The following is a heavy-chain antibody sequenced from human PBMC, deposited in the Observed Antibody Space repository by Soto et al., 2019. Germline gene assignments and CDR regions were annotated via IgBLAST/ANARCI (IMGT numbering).Heavy chain of an antibody. CDR2: INPNSGGT. Sequence: ASVKVSCKASGYTFTGYYMHWVRQAPGQGLEWMGWINPNSGGTNYAQKFQGRVTMTRDTSISTAYMELSRLRSDDTAVYYCARDFHLLPSRSWYRFGIGNYWGQGTLVTVSS. CDR1: GYTFTGYY. CDR3: ARDFHLLPSRSWYRFGIGNY. J-gene: IGHJ4*02. D-gene: IGHD6-13*01. V-gene: IGHV1-2*02.